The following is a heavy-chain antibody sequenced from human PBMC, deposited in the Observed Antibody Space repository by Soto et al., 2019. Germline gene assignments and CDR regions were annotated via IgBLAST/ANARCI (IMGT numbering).Heavy chain of an antibody. CDR3: ARVEGTYYYGSGHDY. CDR1: GGSISSSNW. V-gene: IGHV4-4*02. D-gene: IGHD3-10*01. CDR2: IYHSGST. J-gene: IGHJ4*02. Sequence: KPSETLSLTCAVSGGSISSSNWWSWVCQPPGKGLEWIGEIYHSGSTNYNPSLKSRVTISVDKSKNQFSLKLSSVTAADTAVYYCARVEGTYYYGSGHDYWGQGTLVTVSS.